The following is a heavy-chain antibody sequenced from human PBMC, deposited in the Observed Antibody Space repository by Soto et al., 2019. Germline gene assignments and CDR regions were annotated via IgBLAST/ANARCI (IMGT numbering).Heavy chain of an antibody. D-gene: IGHD4-17*01. V-gene: IGHV4-30-2*01. CDR2: IYHSGST. Sequence: PSETLSLTCAVSGGSISSGGYSWSWIRQPPGKGLEWIGYIYHSGSTYYNPSLKSRVTISVDRSKNQFSLKLSSVTAADTAVYYCARVVTTVTTNEWFDPWGQGTLVTVSS. CDR3: ARVVTTVTTNEWFDP. J-gene: IGHJ5*02. CDR1: GGSISSGGYS.